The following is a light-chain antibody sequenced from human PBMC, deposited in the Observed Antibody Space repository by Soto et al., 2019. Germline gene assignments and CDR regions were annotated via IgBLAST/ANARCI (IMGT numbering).Light chain of an antibody. V-gene: IGLV2-11*01. Sequence: QSVLTQPRSVSGSPGQSVTISCTGTNSDVGGYNHVSWYQQHPGKAPKLIIFDDTKRPSGVPDRFSGSKSGNTASLTISGLQAEDEADYNCCSYAGSYVWVFGGGTKLTVL. CDR3: CSYAGSYVWV. CDR1: NSDVGGYNH. J-gene: IGLJ3*02. CDR2: DDT.